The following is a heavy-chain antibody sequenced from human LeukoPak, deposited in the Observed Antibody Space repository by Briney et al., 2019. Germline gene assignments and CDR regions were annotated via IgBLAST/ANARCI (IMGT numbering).Heavy chain of an antibody. CDR2: IYYSGST. CDR1: GGSISSYY. Sequence: PSETLSLTCTVSGGSISSYYWSWIRQPPGKGLEWIGYIYYSGSTSYNSSLKSRVTISVDTSKNQFSLKLTSVTAADTAVYHCARHVGADYSTYYFFDFWGQGTLVTVSS. D-gene: IGHD4-11*01. V-gene: IGHV4-59*08. CDR3: ARHVGADYSTYYFFDF. J-gene: IGHJ4*02.